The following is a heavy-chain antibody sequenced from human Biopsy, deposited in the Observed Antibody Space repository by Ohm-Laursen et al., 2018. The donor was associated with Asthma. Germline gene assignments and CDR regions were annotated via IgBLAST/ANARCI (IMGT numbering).Heavy chain of an antibody. Sequence: TLSLTYTVSYGSITSGGYYWTWIRQHPGKGLEWIGFIYYSGSTYYNPSLKSRVSISIDTSKNQFSPKLSSVTAADTAVYYCARAQDYYDSRGYYRSFDYWGQGTLVTVSS. CDR1: YGSITSGGYY. CDR2: IYYSGST. CDR3: ARAQDYYDSRGYYRSFDY. V-gene: IGHV4-31*03. J-gene: IGHJ4*02. D-gene: IGHD3-22*01.